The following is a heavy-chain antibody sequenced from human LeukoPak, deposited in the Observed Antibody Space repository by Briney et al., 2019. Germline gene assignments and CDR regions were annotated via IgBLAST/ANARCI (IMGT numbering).Heavy chain of an antibody. CDR1: GFTFSSYA. D-gene: IGHD2-21*02. CDR2: ISGSGGST. CDR3: AKDTKDCGGDCYTYYYGMDV. Sequence: GSLRLSCAASGFTFSSYAMSWVRQAPGKGLEWVSAISGSGGSTYYADSVKGRFTISRDNSKNTLYLQMNSLRAEDTAVYYCAKDTKDCGGDCYTYYYGMDVWGQGTTVTVSS. V-gene: IGHV3-23*01. J-gene: IGHJ6*02.